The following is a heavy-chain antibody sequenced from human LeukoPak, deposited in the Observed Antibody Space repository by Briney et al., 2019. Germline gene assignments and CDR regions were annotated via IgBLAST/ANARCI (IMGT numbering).Heavy chain of an antibody. D-gene: IGHD3-16*02. V-gene: IGHV3-7*01. CDR3: ARDHCDYIRGSYRFSCAFDI. CDR2: IKQDGSEK. J-gene: IGHJ3*02. CDR1: GFPFRSCC. Sequence: PGGPLTLPCDACGFPFRSCCIRGLPRAPGKGLAGVANIKQDGSEKYYVASVKGRYPIARDNAKNSLYLQMNSLRAKDTAVYYCARDHCDYIRGSYRFSCAFDIWGQGTMVTVSS.